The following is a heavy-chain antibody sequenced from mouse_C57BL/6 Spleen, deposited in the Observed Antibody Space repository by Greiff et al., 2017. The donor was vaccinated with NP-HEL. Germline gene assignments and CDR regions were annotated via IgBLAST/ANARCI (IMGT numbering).Heavy chain of an antibody. J-gene: IGHJ2*01. CDR2: IDPETGGT. CDR1: GYTFTDYE. Sequence: VQLQQSGAELVRPGASVTLSCKASGYTFTDYEMHWVKQTPVHGLEWIGAIDPETGGTAYNQKFKGKAILTADKSSSTAYMELRSLTSEDAAVYYCTTTAFDYWGQGTTLTVSS. D-gene: IGHD1-2*01. CDR3: TTTAFDY. V-gene: IGHV1-15*01.